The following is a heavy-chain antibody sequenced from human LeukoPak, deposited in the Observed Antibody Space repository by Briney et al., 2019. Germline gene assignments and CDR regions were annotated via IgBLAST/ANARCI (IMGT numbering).Heavy chain of an antibody. D-gene: IGHD5-18*01. CDR2: IRYDGSEK. V-gene: IGHV3-30*02. CDR1: GFTFSSYE. Sequence: GGSLRLSCAASGFTFSSYEMNWVRQAPGKGLEWVAFIRYDGSEKYSTDSVKGRFTISRDNSKNTLYLRMNSLTAEDTAVYYCAKDRSYHYFDYWGQGTLVTVSS. J-gene: IGHJ4*02. CDR3: AKDRSYHYFDY.